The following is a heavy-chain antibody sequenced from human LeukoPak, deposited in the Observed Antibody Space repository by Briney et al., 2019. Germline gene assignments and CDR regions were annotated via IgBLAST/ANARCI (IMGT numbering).Heavy chain of an antibody. D-gene: IGHD3-9*01. CDR1: GFTFSSYG. CDR3: ASDWGLQQYNWFDP. Sequence: PGGSLRLSCAASGFTFSSYGMHWVRQAPGKGLEWVAVISYDGSNKYYADSVKGRFTISRDNSKNTLYLQMNSLRAEDTAVYYCASDWGLQQYNWFDPWGQGTLVTVSS. CDR2: ISYDGSNK. J-gene: IGHJ5*02. V-gene: IGHV3-30*03.